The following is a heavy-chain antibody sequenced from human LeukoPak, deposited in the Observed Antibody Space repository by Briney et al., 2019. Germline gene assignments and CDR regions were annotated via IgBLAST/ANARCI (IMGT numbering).Heavy chain of an antibody. J-gene: IGHJ4*02. V-gene: IGHV3-23*01. Sequence: GGSLRLSCVVSGFTFSSCAISWVRQAPEKGLEWVSTITGSGDNTNYADSVKGRFTISRDNSKNALYLQMNSLRAEDTAVYYCAREQQLVRRGTGVDYWGQGTLVTVSS. CDR1: GFTFSSCA. CDR2: ITGSGDNT. CDR3: AREQQLVRRGTGVDY. D-gene: IGHD6-13*01.